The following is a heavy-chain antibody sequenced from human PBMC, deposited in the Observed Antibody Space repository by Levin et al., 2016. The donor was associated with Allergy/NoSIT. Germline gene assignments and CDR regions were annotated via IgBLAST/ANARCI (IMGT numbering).Heavy chain of an antibody. Sequence: WIRQPPGKGLEWVAVIWYDGSNKYYADSVKGRFTISRDNSKNTLYLQMNSLRAEDTAVYYCASGYSSGWYDYWGQGTLVTVSS. J-gene: IGHJ4*02. D-gene: IGHD6-19*01. CDR2: IWYDGSNK. CDR3: ASGYSSGWYDY. V-gene: IGHV3-33*01.